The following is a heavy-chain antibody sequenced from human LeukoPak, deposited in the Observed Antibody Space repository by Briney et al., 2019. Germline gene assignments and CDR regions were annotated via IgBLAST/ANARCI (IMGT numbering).Heavy chain of an antibody. Sequence: ASVKVSCKVSGYTLTELSMHWVRQAPGKGLEWMGGFDPEDGETIYAQKFQGRVTMTEDTSTDTAYMELSRLRSDDTAVYYCARWSANYNILTGYSTSVWGQGTLVTVSS. D-gene: IGHD3-9*01. J-gene: IGHJ4*02. CDR2: FDPEDGET. V-gene: IGHV1-24*01. CDR1: GYTLTELS. CDR3: ARWSANYNILTGYSTSV.